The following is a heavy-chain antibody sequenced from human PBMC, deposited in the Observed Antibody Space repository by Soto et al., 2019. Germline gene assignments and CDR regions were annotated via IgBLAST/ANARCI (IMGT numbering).Heavy chain of an antibody. J-gene: IGHJ6*02. V-gene: IGHV3-73*01. Sequence: EVQLVESGGGLVQPGGSLKLSCAASGFTFSGSAMHWVRKASGKGLEWVGRIRSKANSYAKNTAYLQMNSLKTEDTAVYYCTRHDSNYDFWSGSPPRYGMDVWGQGTTVTVSS. CDR3: TRHDSNYDFWSGSPPRYGMDV. CDR1: GFTFSGSA. CDR2: IRSKANSYA. D-gene: IGHD3-3*01.